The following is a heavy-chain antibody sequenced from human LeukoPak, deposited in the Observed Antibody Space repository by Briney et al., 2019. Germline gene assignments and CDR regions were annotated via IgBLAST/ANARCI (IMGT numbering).Heavy chain of an antibody. Sequence: ASVNLSCKASAYTFTSYGTSWVRQAPGQGLEWMGWISAYNGNTNYAQKLQGRVTMTTDTSTSTAYMELRSLRSDDTAVYYCARVPLWEPLDYWGQGTLVTVSS. D-gene: IGHD1-26*01. V-gene: IGHV1-18*01. CDR3: ARVPLWEPLDY. CDR2: ISAYNGNT. J-gene: IGHJ4*02. CDR1: AYTFTSYG.